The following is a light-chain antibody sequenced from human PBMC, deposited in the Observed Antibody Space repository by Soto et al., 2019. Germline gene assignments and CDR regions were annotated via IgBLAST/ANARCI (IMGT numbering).Light chain of an antibody. J-gene: IGKJ4*01. CDR1: QSISSY. V-gene: IGKV1-5*01. CDR3: QQYSSYPLT. Sequence: DTQMTQSPSTLSASVGDRVTIACRASQSISSYLAWYQRTPGKAPKLLIYDASNLETGVPSRFSGSGSGTEFTLTISSLQPDDFATYYCQQYSSYPLTFGGGTKVEI. CDR2: DAS.